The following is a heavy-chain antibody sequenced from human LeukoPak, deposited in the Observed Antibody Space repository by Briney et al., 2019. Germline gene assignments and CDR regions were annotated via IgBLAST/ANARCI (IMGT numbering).Heavy chain of an antibody. CDR2: IIPIFGTA. CDR3: ARGYYYGSGSSYIFDAFDI. Sequence: ASVKVSCKASGGTFSSYAISWVRQAPGQGLEWMGGIIPIFGTANYAQKFQGRVTITADKSTSTAYMELSSLRSEDTAVYYCARGYYYGSGSSYIFDAFDIWGQGTMVTVSS. V-gene: IGHV1-69*06. D-gene: IGHD3-10*01. CDR1: GGTFSSYA. J-gene: IGHJ3*02.